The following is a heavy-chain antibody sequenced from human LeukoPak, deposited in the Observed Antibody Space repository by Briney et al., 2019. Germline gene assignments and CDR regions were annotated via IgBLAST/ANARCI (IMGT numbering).Heavy chain of an antibody. CDR2: INSDGSST. CDR3: ATQRWLQSSFDY. J-gene: IGHJ4*02. V-gene: IGHV3-74*01. CDR1: GFTFSS. D-gene: IGHD5-24*01. Sequence: GGTLRLSCAASGFTFSSMTWVRQAPGKGLVWVSRINSDGSSTSYADSVKGRFTISRDNAKNTLYLQMNSLRAEDTAVYYCATQRWLQSSFDYWGQGTLVTVSS.